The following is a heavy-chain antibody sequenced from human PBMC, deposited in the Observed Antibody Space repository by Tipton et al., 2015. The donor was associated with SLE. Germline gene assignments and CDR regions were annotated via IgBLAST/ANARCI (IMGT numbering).Heavy chain of an antibody. CDR1: GFSFSSYE. J-gene: IGHJ6*03. CDR3: ARDSRRHLYSNYFYYMDV. V-gene: IGHV3-48*03. Sequence: GSLRLSCAASGFSFSSYEMNWVRQAPGKGLEWVSHINNSGSTKYYAESVKGRFTISRDNAENSLYLQMNSLRVEDTAVYYCARDSRRHLYSNYFYYMDVWGKGTTVTV. CDR2: INNSGSTK. D-gene: IGHD2-15*01.